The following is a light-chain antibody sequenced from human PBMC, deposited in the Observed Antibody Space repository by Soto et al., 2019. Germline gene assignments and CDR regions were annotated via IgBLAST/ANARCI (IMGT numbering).Light chain of an antibody. J-gene: IGLJ3*02. Sequence: QSVLTQPASVSGSPGQSITISCTGTSSDIGAYNYVSWYQQHPGKAPKLLIYGLTNRPSGVSNRFSGSKSGNTASLTTSGLQAEDDADYYCSSYTTSLTLVFGGGTKLTVL. CDR2: GLT. CDR3: SSYTTSLTLV. V-gene: IGLV2-14*01. CDR1: SSDIGAYNY.